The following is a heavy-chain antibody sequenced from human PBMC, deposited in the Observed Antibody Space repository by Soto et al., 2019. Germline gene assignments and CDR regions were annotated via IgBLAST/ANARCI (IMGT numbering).Heavy chain of an antibody. CDR1: GGTFSSYA. V-gene: IGHV1-69*06. J-gene: IGHJ6*02. CDR3: ARGPSRFYYYYYGMDV. CDR2: IIPIFGTA. Sequence: GASVKVSCKASGGTFSSYAISWVRPAPGQELEWMGGIIPIFGTANYAQKFQGRVTITADKSTSTAYMELSSLRSEDTAVYYCARGPSRFYYYYYGMDVWGQGTTVTVSS.